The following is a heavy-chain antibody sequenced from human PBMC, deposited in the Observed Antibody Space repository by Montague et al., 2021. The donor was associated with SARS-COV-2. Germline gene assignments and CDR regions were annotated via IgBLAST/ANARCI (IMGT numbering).Heavy chain of an antibody. CDR2: IYYSGST. D-gene: IGHD1-1*01. J-gene: IGHJ5*02. Sequence: SETLSLTCDVSGDSIRSANYYWTWIRQPPGRGLEWIGNIYYSGSTMYNPSLKSRVTMSVDTSKNQFSLHLNLVTAADTAVYYCARRLPGLEPTFDPWGQGTLVIVSS. CDR1: GDSIRSANYY. CDR3: ARRLPGLEPTFDP. V-gene: IGHV4-39*01.